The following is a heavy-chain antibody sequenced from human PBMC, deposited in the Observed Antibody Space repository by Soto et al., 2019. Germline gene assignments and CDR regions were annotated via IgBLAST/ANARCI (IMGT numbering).Heavy chain of an antibody. V-gene: IGHV4-31*03. D-gene: IGHD1-20*01. CDR2: IYYTGST. Sequence: SDTLSLTCTVSGGSISSGVYYWSWIRQHPGKCLEWIGYIYYTGSTSYTPSLKSRVTILVDTSKNQLSLKLSSVTAADTAVYYCARVASGNNSLDQLGQGTLVTVYS. J-gene: IGHJ4*02. CDR3: ARVASGNNSLDQ. CDR1: GGSISSGVYY.